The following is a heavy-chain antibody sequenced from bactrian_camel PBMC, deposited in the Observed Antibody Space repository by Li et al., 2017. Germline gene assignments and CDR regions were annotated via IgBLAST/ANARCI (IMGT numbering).Heavy chain of an antibody. D-gene: IGHD5*01. V-gene: IGHV3S57*01. CDR3: AAGPDYLVRFSAWQRVGDFGN. CDR1: GRTFSRAS. J-gene: IGHJ6*01. Sequence: HVQLVESGGGSVQAGQSLRLTCQDSGRTFSRASMAWFRQAPGKEREGVAAIDADGKTGYTDAVKGRFTISRDSSNNTLYLQMNSLKPEDTATYYCAAGPDYLVRFSAWQRVGDFGNWGQGTQVTVS. CDR2: IDADGKT.